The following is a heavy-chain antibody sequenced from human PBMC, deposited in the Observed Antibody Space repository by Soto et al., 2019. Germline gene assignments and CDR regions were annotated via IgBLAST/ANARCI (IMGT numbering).Heavy chain of an antibody. D-gene: IGHD2-2*01. CDR3: AGRDCSGTNCYYLDYYYMDV. V-gene: IGHV4-59*08. J-gene: IGHJ6*03. CDR1: GGSFSSYY. CDR2: IYYSGST. Sequence: QVQLQESGPGLVRPSETLSLTCTVSGGSFSSYYWTWIRQSPGKGLEWIGYIYYSGSTDYNPSLRGRLAISIDASKIQFSVGLNSMAAADTAVYYCAGRDCSGTNCYYLDYYYMDVWGKGTTVTVSS.